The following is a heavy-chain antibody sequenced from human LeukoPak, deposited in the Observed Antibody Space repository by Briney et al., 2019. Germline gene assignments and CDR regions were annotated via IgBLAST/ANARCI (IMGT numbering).Heavy chain of an antibody. D-gene: IGHD2/OR15-2a*01. Sequence: GASVKVSCKASGYTFTSYGIIWVRQAPGQGREWMGWISAYNGNTNYAQKLQGRVTITTDTSTSTAYMELSSLRSEDTAVYYCAADVIYESDWGQGTLVTVSS. CDR2: ISAYNGNT. V-gene: IGHV1-18*01. CDR3: AADVIYESD. J-gene: IGHJ4*02. CDR1: GYTFTSYG.